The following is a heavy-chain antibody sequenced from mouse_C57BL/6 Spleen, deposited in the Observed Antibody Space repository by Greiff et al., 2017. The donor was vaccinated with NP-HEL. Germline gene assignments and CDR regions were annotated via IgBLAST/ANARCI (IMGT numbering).Heavy chain of an antibody. V-gene: IGHV14-1*01. D-gene: IGHD1-1*01. Sequence: VQLKESGAELVRPGASVKLSCTASGFNITDYYMHWVKQRPEQGLEWIGRIDPEDGDTEYAPKFQGKATMTADTSSNTAYLQLSSLTSEDTAVYYCTITTVVATSDYWGQGTTLTVSS. CDR1: GFNITDYY. J-gene: IGHJ2*01. CDR3: TITTVVATSDY. CDR2: IDPEDGDT.